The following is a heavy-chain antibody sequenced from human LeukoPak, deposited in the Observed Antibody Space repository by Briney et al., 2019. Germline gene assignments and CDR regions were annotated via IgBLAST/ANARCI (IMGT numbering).Heavy chain of an antibody. CDR2: ISGTGGST. CDR3: AKDQRLGELQYTNPPFDY. Sequence: GGSLRLSCAASGFTFSSYAMSWVRQAPGKGLELVSAISGTGGSTYYADSVKGRLTISRGNSKNTLYLQMNSLRAEDTAVYYCAKDQRLGELQYTNPPFDYWGQGTLVTVSS. V-gene: IGHV3-23*01. D-gene: IGHD3-16*01. CDR1: GFTFSSYA. J-gene: IGHJ4*02.